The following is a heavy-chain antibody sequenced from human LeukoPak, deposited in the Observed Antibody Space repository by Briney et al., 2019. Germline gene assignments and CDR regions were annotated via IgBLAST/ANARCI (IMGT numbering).Heavy chain of an antibody. CDR2: INPNSGGT. V-gene: IGHV1-2*02. CDR3: ARWLTTGTTHYYYYGMDV. D-gene: IGHD1-7*01. CDR1: GYTFTGYY. J-gene: IGHJ6*02. Sequence: ASVKVSCKASGYTFTGYYMHWVRRAPGQGLEWMGWINPNSGGTNYAQKFQGRVTMTRDTSISTAYMELSRMRSDDTAVYYCARWLTTGTTHYYYYGMDVWGQGTTVTVSS.